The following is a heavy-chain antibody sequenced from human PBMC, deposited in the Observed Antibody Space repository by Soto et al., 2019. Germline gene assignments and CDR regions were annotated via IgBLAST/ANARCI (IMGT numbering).Heavy chain of an antibody. CDR2: IKQDGNEK. CDR1: GFTFDDYA. D-gene: IGHD3-10*01. J-gene: IGHJ4*02. CDR3: ARDRSYGSGSYYNREGGYFDY. Sequence: GGSLRLSCAASGFTFDDYAMHWVRQAPGKGLEWVANIKQDGNEKYYVDSVKGRFTISRDNAKNSLYLQMNSLRAEDTALYYCARDRSYGSGSYYNREGGYFDYWGQGTLVTVSS. V-gene: IGHV3-7*03.